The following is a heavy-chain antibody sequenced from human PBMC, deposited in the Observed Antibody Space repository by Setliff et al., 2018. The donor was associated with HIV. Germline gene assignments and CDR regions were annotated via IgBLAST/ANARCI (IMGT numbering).Heavy chain of an antibody. J-gene: IGHJ4*02. CDR3: ATVVPAAHFDY. Sequence: SETLSLTCTVSGGSISSGGYYWSWIRQHPGKGLEWIGNISYSGSTYYNPSLKSRVTISVDSSKSQFSLNLSSVTVADTAVYYCATVVPAAHFDYWGQGTLVTVSS. D-gene: IGHD2-2*01. CDR2: ISYSGST. CDR1: GGSISSGGYY. V-gene: IGHV4-31*03.